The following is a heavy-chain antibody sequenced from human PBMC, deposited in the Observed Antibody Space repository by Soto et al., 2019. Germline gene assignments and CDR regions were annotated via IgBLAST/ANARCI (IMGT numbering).Heavy chain of an antibody. J-gene: IGHJ4*02. Sequence: GASVKVSCKASGYTFTSYAMHWVRQAPGQRLEWMGWINAGNGNTKYSQKFQGRVTITRDTSASTAYMELSSLRSEDTAVYYCARVEGSSWHFDYWGQGTLVTVSS. V-gene: IGHV1-3*01. CDR2: INAGNGNT. CDR1: GYTFTSYA. CDR3: ARVEGSSWHFDY. D-gene: IGHD6-13*01.